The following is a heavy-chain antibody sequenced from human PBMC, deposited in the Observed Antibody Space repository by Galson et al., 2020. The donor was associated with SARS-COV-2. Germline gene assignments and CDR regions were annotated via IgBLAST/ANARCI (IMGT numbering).Heavy chain of an antibody. V-gene: IGHV3-33*01. CDR1: GFSFSTYA. CDR3: VSSIVEAGTIDQ. D-gene: IGHD6-13*01. CDR2: IWSNGINK. Sequence: GGSLRLSCAASGFSFSTYAMHWVRQAPGKGLEWVAVIWSNGINKYYLDSVKGRFTISRDNSKNTVYLEMNSLRVDDTALYYCVSSIVEAGTIDQWGQGTLVTVSS. J-gene: IGHJ4*02.